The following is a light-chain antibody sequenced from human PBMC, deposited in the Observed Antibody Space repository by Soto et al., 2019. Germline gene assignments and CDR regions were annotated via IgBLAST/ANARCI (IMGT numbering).Light chain of an antibody. V-gene: IGLV2-23*02. CDR1: SSDVGSYNL. Sequence: QSVLTQPASVSGCPGQSINISCSGTSSDVGSYNLVSWYQQHPGKAPKLMIFEVSKRPSGLSNGFSPSKSGNTASLTISGLPAEHEANYYCCSYAGSSTPYVLGTGTKLTVL. CDR2: EVS. CDR3: CSYAGSSTPYV. J-gene: IGLJ1*01.